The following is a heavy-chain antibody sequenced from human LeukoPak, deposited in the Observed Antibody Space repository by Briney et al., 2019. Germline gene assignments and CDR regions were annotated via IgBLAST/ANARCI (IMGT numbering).Heavy chain of an antibody. CDR2: ISYDGSNK. V-gene: IGHV3-30-3*01. CDR1: GFTFSSYA. J-gene: IGHJ4*02. CDR3: ARDLSY. Sequence: GGSLRLSCAASGFTFSSYAMHWVRQAPGKGLEWVAVISYDGSNKYYADSVKGRFTISRDNSKNTLYLQMNSLRAEDTAVYYCARDLSYWGQGTLVTVSS.